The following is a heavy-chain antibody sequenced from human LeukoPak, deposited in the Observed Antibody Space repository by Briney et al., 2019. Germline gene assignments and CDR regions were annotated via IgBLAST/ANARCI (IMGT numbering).Heavy chain of an antibody. CDR1: GGSITTYY. V-gene: IGHV4-59*12. J-gene: IGHJ5*02. CDR2: IYYSGST. D-gene: IGHD2-15*01. CDR3: ARDNRYCNGGYCSNWFDP. Sequence: SETLSLTCTVSGGSITTYYGTWIRQSPGKGLEWIGYIYYSGSTTYNPSLKSRVTISVDRSKNQFSLKLTSVTAADTAVYYCARDNRYCNGGYCSNWFDPWGQGTLVTVSS.